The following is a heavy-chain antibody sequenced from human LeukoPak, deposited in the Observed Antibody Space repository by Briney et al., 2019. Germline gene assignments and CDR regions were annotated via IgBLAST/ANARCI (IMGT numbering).Heavy chain of an antibody. CDR2: ISASGVST. J-gene: IGHJ4*02. D-gene: IGHD3-22*01. CDR3: AKRGESDSSGHCFDY. CDR1: GFTFSTYA. Sequence: GGSLRLSCAASGFTFSTYAISWVRQVPGKGLEWVSAISASGVSTYYADSVQGRFTISRDNSKNTLYLQMNSLGVEDTAVYYCAKRGESDSSGHCFDYWGQGTLVTVSS. V-gene: IGHV3-23*01.